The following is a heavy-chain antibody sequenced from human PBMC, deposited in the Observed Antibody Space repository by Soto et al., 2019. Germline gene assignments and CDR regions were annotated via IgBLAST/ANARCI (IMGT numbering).Heavy chain of an antibody. D-gene: IGHD5-12*01. CDR2: ISYDGSNK. Sequence: QVQLVESGGGVVQPGRSLRLSCAASGFTFSSYGMHWVRQAPGKGLEWVAVISYDGSNKYYADSVKGRLTISRDNSKNPLSXQMNSLRGEDTAVYYCAKDNGSGCDWLRVGDASDIWGQGTMVTVSS. CDR3: AKDNGSGCDWLRVGDASDI. J-gene: IGHJ3*02. V-gene: IGHV3-30*18. CDR1: GFTFSSYG.